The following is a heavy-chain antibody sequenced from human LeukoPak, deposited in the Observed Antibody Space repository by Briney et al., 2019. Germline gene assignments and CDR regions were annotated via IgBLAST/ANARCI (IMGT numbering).Heavy chain of an antibody. D-gene: IGHD3-10*01. CDR2: MNPNSGNT. CDR1: GYTFTSYD. V-gene: IGHV1-8*01. CDR3: ARGSYYGSGSYYLTFDY. J-gene: IGHJ4*02. Sequence: ASVKVSCKASGYTFTSYDINWVRQATRQGLEWMGWMNPNSGNTGYAQKFQGSVTMTRNTSISTAYMELSSLRSEDTAVYYCARGSYYGSGSYYLTFDYWGQGTLVTVSS.